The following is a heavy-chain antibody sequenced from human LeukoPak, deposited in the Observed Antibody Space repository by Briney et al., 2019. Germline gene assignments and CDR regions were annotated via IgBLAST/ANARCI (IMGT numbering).Heavy chain of an antibody. D-gene: IGHD1-26*01. CDR3: FGGGYEAY. CDR2: IRYDGSNK. J-gene: IGHJ4*02. CDR1: GFTFSSYG. Sequence: GGSLRLSCAASGFTFSSYGMHWVRQAPGKGLEWVAFIRYDGSNKYYAESVKGRFTISRDNSKNTLYLQMNSLRAEDTAVYYCFGGGYEAYWGQGALVTVSS. V-gene: IGHV3-30*02.